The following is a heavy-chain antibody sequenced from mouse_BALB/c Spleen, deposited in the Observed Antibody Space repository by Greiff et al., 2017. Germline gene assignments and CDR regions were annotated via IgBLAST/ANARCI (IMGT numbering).Heavy chain of an antibody. CDR1: GYTFTSYY. CDR3: TRKLSYWYFDV. V-gene: IGHV1S81*02. Sequence: QVQLQQSGAELVKPGASVKLSCKASGYTFTSYYMYWVKQRPGQGLEWIGEINPSNGGTNFNEKFKSKTTLTVDKSSSTAYMQLSSLTSEDSAVYYCTRKLSYWYFDVWGAGTTVTVSS. J-gene: IGHJ1*01. CDR2: INPSNGGT.